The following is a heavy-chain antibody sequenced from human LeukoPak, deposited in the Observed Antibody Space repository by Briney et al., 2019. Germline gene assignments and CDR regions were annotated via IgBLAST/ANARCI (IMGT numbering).Heavy chain of an antibody. D-gene: IGHD3-22*01. J-gene: IGHJ4*02. V-gene: IGHV1-18*01. CDR2: ISAYNGNT. CDR1: GGTFSSYA. Sequence: ASVKVSCKASGGTFSSYAISWVRQAPGQGLEWMGWISAYNGNTNYAQKLQGRVTMTTDTSTSTAYMELRSLRSDDTAVYYCARVQYYYDSSGYYYSDYWGQGTLVTVSS. CDR3: ARVQYYYDSSGYYYSDY.